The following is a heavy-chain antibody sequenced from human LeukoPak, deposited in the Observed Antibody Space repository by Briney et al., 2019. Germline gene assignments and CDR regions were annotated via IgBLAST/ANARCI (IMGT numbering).Heavy chain of an antibody. J-gene: IGHJ5*02. Sequence: GRSLRLSCAASGFTFDDYAMHWVRQAPGRGLEWVSGISWNSGSIGYADSVKGRFTISRDNAKNSLYLQMNSLRAEDTALYYCAKDYGSSWWHWFDPWGQGTLVTVSS. CDR2: ISWNSGSI. CDR1: GFTFDDYA. V-gene: IGHV3-9*01. CDR3: AKDYGSSWWHWFDP. D-gene: IGHD6-13*01.